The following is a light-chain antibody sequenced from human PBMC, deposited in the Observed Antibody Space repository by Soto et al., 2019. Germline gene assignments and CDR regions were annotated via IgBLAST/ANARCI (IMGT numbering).Light chain of an antibody. J-gene: IGKJ3*01. Sequence: EIVMTQSPATLSVSPGERATLSCRASQSVSTDLAWYQQKPGQAPRRLIYGASTRTTGIPARFSGSGSGTEFTLTINSRQSEDLAVYYCHQYNEWPRFTFGPGTKVEIK. V-gene: IGKV3-15*01. CDR1: QSVSTD. CDR2: GAS. CDR3: HQYNEWPRFT.